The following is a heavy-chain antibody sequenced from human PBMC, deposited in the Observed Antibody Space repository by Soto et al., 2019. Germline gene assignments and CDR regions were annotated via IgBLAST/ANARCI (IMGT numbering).Heavy chain of an antibody. CDR2: IYYSGST. Sequence: PSETLSLTCTFSGGSVSTYYWSWIRQPPGKGLEWIAYIYYSGSTSYNPSLKSRVTISLDTSKNQFSLELSSVTAADTAVYYCARTYDDSGPNSGGYGFDIWGPGTMVTVSS. V-gene: IGHV4-59*02. J-gene: IGHJ3*02. CDR3: ARTYDDSGPNSGGYGFDI. CDR1: GGSVSTYY. D-gene: IGHD3-22*01.